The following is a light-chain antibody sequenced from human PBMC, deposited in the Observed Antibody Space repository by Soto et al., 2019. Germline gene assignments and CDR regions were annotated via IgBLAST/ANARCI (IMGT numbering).Light chain of an antibody. J-gene: IGKJ1*01. CDR1: QIISGT. CDR2: DAS. V-gene: IGKV1-5*01. Sequence: DIQMTQSPATLSASVGDRVTITCRASQIISGTLAWYQQKPVKAPKLLLYDASSLERGVPPTFSGSGSGTEFTLPTSSLQSEDFAAYYCQQYNNWPPWTFGQGTKVDIK. CDR3: QQYNNWPPWT.